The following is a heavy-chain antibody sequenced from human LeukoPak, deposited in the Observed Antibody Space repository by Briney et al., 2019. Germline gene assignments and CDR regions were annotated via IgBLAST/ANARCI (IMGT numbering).Heavy chain of an antibody. V-gene: IGHV4-4*07. Sequence: SETLPLTCTVSDASVTTYSWSWLRQPAGKGLEWIGRVYFSGATKYNPSLKSRVTISADTSKNQFSLKLPSVTAADTAVYYCARGHYGSGSYKAYFDYWGHGIQVTVSS. CDR2: VYFSGAT. CDR3: ARGHYGSGSYKAYFDY. CDR1: DASVTTYS. D-gene: IGHD3-10*01. J-gene: IGHJ4*01.